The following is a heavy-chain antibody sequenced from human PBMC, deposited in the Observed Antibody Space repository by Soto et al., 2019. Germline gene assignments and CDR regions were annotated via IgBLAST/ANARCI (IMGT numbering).Heavy chain of an antibody. D-gene: IGHD3-16*02. V-gene: IGHV3-23*01. Sequence: VGSLRLSCASSGFSFSIYAMSCVRHSPGKGLEWVSGISGSGDRTHYVDSVKGRFTISRDNVKNTLYLQMNSLRAEDTAVYYCAKASTYESLWGSFRYYFEHWGQRALVNVS. CDR2: ISGSGDRT. J-gene: IGHJ4*02. CDR1: GFSFSIYA. CDR3: AKASTYESLWGSFRYYFEH.